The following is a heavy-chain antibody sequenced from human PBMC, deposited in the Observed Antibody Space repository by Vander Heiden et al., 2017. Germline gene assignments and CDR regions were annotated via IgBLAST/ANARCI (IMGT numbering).Heavy chain of an antibody. CDR2: IYYSGST. CDR3: ARDGRGLGYYDSSGYYSPAATPKKTTNWYFDL. D-gene: IGHD3-22*01. V-gene: IGHV4-59*01. J-gene: IGHJ2*01. Sequence: SWIRQPPGKGLEWIGYIYYSGSTNYNPSLKSRVTISVDTSKNQFSLKLSSVTAADTAVYYCARDGRGLGYYDSSGYYSPAATPKKTTNWYFDLWGRGTLVTVSS.